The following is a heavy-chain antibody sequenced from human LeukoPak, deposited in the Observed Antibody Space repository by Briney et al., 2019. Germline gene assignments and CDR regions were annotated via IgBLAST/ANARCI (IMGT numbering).Heavy chain of an antibody. Sequence: KPSETLSLTCTVSGDSISDYHWSWIRQPAGKGLEWIGRIINSGVTNYNPSLNSRVTISVDRSKNQFSLRLTSVTAADTAVYYCARPRYGSGSLDSWGQGTLVTVSS. CDR3: ARPRYGSGSLDS. CDR2: IINSGVT. D-gene: IGHD3-10*01. CDR1: GDSISDYH. V-gene: IGHV4-4*07. J-gene: IGHJ4*02.